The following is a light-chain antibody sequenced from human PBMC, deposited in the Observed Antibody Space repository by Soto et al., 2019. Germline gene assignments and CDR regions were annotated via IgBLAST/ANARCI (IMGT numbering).Light chain of an antibody. J-gene: IGKJ1*01. Sequence: EIVLTQSPGTLSLSPGERATLSCRASQSVSSSYLAWYQQKPGQAPRLLIYGASSRATGIPDRFSGSGSGPDFTRTISRLEPEDFAVYYCQQYGSSRRTFGQGTKVEIK. V-gene: IGKV3-20*01. CDR1: QSVSSSY. CDR3: QQYGSSRRT. CDR2: GAS.